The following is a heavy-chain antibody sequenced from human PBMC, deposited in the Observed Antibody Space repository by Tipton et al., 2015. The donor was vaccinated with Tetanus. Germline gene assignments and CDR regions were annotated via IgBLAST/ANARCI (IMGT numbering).Heavy chain of an antibody. D-gene: IGHD3-22*01. CDR1: GFTLSNYG. Sequence: SLRLSCAASGFTLSNYGMHWVRQAPGKGLEWVAVISYDGNYKYYADSVKGRFTMSRDSSKNTLYLQMNSLRVEDTAVYYCARDGITMTSYYYYGMDVWGQGTTVTVSS. V-gene: IGHV3-30*03. CDR3: ARDGITMTSYYYYGMDV. J-gene: IGHJ6*02. CDR2: ISYDGNYK.